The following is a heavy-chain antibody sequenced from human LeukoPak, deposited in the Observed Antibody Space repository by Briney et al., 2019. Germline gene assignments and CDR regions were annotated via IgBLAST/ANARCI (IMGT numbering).Heavy chain of an antibody. D-gene: IGHD3-16*01. CDR1: GYTFTSYY. J-gene: IGHJ4*02. CDR3: ARDLRMGGPWRQFDY. CDR2: INPSGGST. Sequence: ASVKVSCKASGYTFTSYYMHWVRQAPGQGLEWLGIINPSGGSTSHAQKFQGRVTMTRDTSTSTVYMELSSLRSEDTAVYYCARDLRMGGPWRQFDYWGQGTLVTVSS. V-gene: IGHV1-46*01.